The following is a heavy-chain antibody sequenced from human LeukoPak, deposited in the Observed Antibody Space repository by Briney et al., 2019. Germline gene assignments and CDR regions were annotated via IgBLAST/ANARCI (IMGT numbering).Heavy chain of an antibody. Sequence: SETLSLTCTVSGGSISSSSYYWGWIRQPPGKGLEWIGSIYYSGSTYYNPSLKSRVTISVDTSKNQFSLKLSSVTAADTAVYYCASIAAAVLSRSQLYGMDVWGQGTTVTVSS. J-gene: IGHJ6*02. CDR2: IYYSGST. CDR1: GGSISSSSYY. V-gene: IGHV4-39*01. D-gene: IGHD6-25*01. CDR3: ASIAAAVLSRSQLYGMDV.